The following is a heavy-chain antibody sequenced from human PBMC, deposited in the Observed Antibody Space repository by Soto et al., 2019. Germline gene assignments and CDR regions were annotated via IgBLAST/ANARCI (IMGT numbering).Heavy chain of an antibody. Sequence: GGSLRLSCAASGFTFSSYSMNWVRQAPGKGLEWVSYISSSSSTIYYADSVKGRFTISRDNAKNSLYLQMNSLRAEETAVYYCARDPYCSGGSCYSPTWYYYYMDVWGKGTTVTVSS. CDR1: GFTFSSYS. V-gene: IGHV3-48*01. CDR2: ISSSSSTI. D-gene: IGHD2-15*01. J-gene: IGHJ6*03. CDR3: ARDPYCSGGSCYSPTWYYYYMDV.